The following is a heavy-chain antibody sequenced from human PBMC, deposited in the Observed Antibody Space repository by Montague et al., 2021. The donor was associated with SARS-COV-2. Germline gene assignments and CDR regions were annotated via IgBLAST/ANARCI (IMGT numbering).Heavy chain of an antibody. D-gene: IGHD3-9*01. CDR2: VHNTGNS. CDR1: GASISLNSHS. CDR3: ARLPTGFPNWFDT. V-gene: IGHV4-39*01. Sequence: SETLSLTCTVSGASISLNSHSWGWLRQPPGRGLEWITTVHNTGNSYHNSSLQSRVTISRDTSQRQVSLRLNSMTTADTAVYYCARLPTGFPNWFDTWGQGILVTVPS. J-gene: IGHJ5*02.